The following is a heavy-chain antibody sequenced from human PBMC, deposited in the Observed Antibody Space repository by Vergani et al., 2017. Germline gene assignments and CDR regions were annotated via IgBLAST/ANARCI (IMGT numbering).Heavy chain of an antibody. CDR2: IKSTFDRGTT. CDR3: TTDXRYCGDGSCYWLRDHHYYGMDV. V-gene: IGHV3-15*07. Sequence: EVQLVESGGGIVKPGGSLRLSCVASGFSFRNAWMNWVRRTPGKGLEWVGRIKSTFDRGTTDYAAAVKGRFTISRDDSKNTLFLQMNGLKTEDIGVSYCTTDXRYCGDGSCYWLRDHHYYGMDVWGQGTTVTVSS. J-gene: IGHJ6*02. CDR1: GFSFRNAW. D-gene: IGHD2-21*01.